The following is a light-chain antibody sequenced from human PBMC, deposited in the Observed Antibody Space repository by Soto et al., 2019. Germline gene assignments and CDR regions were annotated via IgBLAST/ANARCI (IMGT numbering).Light chain of an antibody. Sequence: EIELTQSPGTLSLSPGERATLSCRASQSVSSSYLAWYQQKPGQAPRLLLYGASSKATGIPDRFSGSGSGPDFTLTISRLEPEDFAVYYCQQYGSSPWTFGQGTQVEIK. CDR2: GAS. CDR1: QSVSSSY. J-gene: IGKJ1*01. CDR3: QQYGSSPWT. V-gene: IGKV3-20*01.